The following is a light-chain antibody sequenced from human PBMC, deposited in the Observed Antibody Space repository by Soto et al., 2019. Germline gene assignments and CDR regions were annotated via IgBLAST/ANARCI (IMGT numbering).Light chain of an antibody. CDR2: RNN. V-gene: IGLV1-47*01. CDR1: RSNIGSKY. CDR3: AAWDAGVSGPA. J-gene: IGLJ2*01. Sequence: QSVLTHPPSASGTPGQRVTISCSGSRSNIGSKYVYWYQQLPGTAPKLLMYRNNQRPSGVPDRFSGSKSGTSASLAISGLRSEDEADYYCAAWDAGVSGPAFGGGTKLTVL.